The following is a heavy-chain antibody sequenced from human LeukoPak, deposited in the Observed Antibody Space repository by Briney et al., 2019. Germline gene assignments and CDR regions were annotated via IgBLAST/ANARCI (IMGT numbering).Heavy chain of an antibody. CDR2: ISAYNGNT. D-gene: IGHD2-2*01. Sequence: GASVKVSCKASGYSFTSYGIRWVRQAPGQGLEWMGWISAYNGNTNYAQKLQGRVTMTTDTSTSTAYMELRSLRSDDTAVYYCARAVSVVVSAAMYDYWGQGTLVTVSS. CDR1: GYSFTSYG. V-gene: IGHV1-18*01. J-gene: IGHJ4*02. CDR3: ARAVSVVVSAAMYDY.